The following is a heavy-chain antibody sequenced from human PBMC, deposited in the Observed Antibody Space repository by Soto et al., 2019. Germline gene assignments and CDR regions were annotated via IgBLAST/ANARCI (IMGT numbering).Heavy chain of an antibody. CDR3: AKGGGSCCFDC. J-gene: IGHJ4*02. CDR1: GFTFSNYA. V-gene: IGHV3-23*01. Sequence: EVQLLESGGGLVQPGGSLRLSCAASGFTFSNYAMSWVRQAPGKGLEWVSAISGSGGSTYYADSVKGRVTISRDSSKNTLYLHMNSLRAEDAAVDDCAKGGGSCCFDCWGQGTLVTVSS. D-gene: IGHD2-15*01. CDR2: ISGSGGST.